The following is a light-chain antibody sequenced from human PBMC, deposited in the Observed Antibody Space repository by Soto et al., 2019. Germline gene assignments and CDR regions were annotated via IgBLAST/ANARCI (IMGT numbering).Light chain of an antibody. V-gene: IGKV3-11*01. CDR1: QSVSTF. J-gene: IGKJ4*01. CDR3: QQRSNWPLT. Sequence: EIVLTQSPATLSLSPGERATLSCRVSQSVSTFLAWYQQKTGQAPRLLIYDASNRATGIPARFSGSGSGTDFTLTISSLEPEDFAVYYCQQRSNWPLTFGGGTKVEIK. CDR2: DAS.